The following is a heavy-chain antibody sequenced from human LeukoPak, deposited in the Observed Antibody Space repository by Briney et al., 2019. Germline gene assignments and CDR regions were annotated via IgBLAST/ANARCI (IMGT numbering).Heavy chain of an antibody. CDR1: GFTFSSYG. Sequence: PGRSLRLSCAASGFTFSSYGMHWVRQAPGKGLEGVAVISYDGSNKYYADSVKGRFTIFRDNSKNTLYLQMNSLRTEDTAVYYCAKVDGIAVADTGFVDYWGQGTLVTVSS. J-gene: IGHJ4*02. V-gene: IGHV3-30*18. CDR2: ISYDGSNK. CDR3: AKVDGIAVADTGFVDY. D-gene: IGHD6-19*01.